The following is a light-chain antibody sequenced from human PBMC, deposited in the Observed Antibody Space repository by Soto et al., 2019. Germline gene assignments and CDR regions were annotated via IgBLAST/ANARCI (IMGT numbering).Light chain of an antibody. CDR2: DVS. Sequence: QSALTQPASVSGSPGQSITISCTGTSSDVGAYNYVSWYQHHPGKAPKLMIYDVSNRPSGVSNRFSGSKSGNTASLTISGLQAEYEADYYCNSFTTSSTLVFGGGTKVTVL. V-gene: IGLV2-14*03. CDR1: SSDVGAYNY. CDR3: NSFTTSSTLV. J-gene: IGLJ2*01.